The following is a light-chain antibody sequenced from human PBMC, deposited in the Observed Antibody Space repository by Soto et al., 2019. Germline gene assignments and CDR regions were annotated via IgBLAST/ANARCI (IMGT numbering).Light chain of an antibody. J-gene: IGKJ1*01. Sequence: DIQMTQSPSALSGSVGDRVTSTCRASQTISSWLAWYQQKPGKAPKFLIYDASTLESGVPSRFSGSGSGTEFTLTISSLQPEDFATFYCQQYSTFPRTFGQGTKVDIK. CDR2: DAS. CDR1: QTISSW. V-gene: IGKV1-5*01. CDR3: QQYSTFPRT.